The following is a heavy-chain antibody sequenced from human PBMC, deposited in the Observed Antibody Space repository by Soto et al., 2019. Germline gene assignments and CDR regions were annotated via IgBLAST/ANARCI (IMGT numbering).Heavy chain of an antibody. CDR2: ISGSGGST. D-gene: IGHD2-15*01. CDR3: GKEIRSGGSCCRDY. CDR1: GFTFSSYA. V-gene: IGHV3-23*01. Sequence: EVQLLESGGGLVQPGGSLRLSCAASGFTFSSYAMSWVRQAPGKGLEWVTAISGSGGSTYYADSVKGRFTISRDKCKKTLDRQTGSRRAAEPAVYYCGKEIRSGGSCCRDYWGQGTLVTVSS. J-gene: IGHJ4*02.